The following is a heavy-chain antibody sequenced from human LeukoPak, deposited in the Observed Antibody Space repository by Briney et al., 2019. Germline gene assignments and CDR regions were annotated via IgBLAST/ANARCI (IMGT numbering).Heavy chain of an antibody. CDR2: INHSGST. Sequence: SETLSLTCAVYGGSFSGYYWSWIRQPPGKGLEWIGEINHSGSTNYNPSLKSRVTISVDTSKNQFSLQLNSVTPEDTAVYYCARDVAASRPPIFDYWGQGTLVTVSS. V-gene: IGHV4-34*01. J-gene: IGHJ4*02. D-gene: IGHD6-6*01. CDR1: GGSFSGYY. CDR3: ARDVAASRPPIFDY.